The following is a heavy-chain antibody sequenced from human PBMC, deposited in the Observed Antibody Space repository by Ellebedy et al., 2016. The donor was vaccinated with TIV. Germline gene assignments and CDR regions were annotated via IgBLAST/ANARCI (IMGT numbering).Heavy chain of an antibody. CDR2: ISAYNGNT. J-gene: IGHJ4*02. Sequence: AASVKVSCKASGYTFSSYGMSWVRQAPGQGLEWMGWISAYNGNTNYAQKLQGRVTMTTDTSTSTAYMELRSLRSDDPAVYYCARGSSGWMAIDYWGQGTLVTVSP. CDR1: GYTFSSYG. V-gene: IGHV1-18*01. CDR3: ARGSSGWMAIDY. D-gene: IGHD6-19*01.